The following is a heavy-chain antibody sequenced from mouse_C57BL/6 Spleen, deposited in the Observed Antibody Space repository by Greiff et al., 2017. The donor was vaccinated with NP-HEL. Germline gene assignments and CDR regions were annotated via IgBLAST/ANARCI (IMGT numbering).Heavy chain of an antibody. Sequence: VQLQQSGAELARPGASVKLSCKASGYTFTSYGISWVKQRTGQGLEWIGEIYPRSGNTYYNEKFKGKSTLTADKSSSTAYMELRSLTSEDSAVYFCARGEAQVFAMDYWGQGTSVTVSS. V-gene: IGHV1-81*01. CDR2: IYPRSGNT. CDR3: ARGEAQVFAMDY. J-gene: IGHJ4*01. CDR1: GYTFTSYG. D-gene: IGHD3-2*02.